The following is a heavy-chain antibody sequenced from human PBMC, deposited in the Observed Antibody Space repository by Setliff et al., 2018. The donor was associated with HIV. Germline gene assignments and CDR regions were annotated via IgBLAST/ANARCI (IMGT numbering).Heavy chain of an antibody. Sequence: GASVKVSCKASGYTFTSYDINWMRQATGQGLEWMGWMNPNSGNTGYAQKFQGRVTMTRNTSISTAYMELSSLRSEDTAVYYCAILYDSSGYYYDGYWGQGTLVTVSS. J-gene: IGHJ4*02. CDR2: MNPNSGNT. D-gene: IGHD3-22*01. CDR3: AILYDSSGYYYDGY. CDR1: GYTFTSYD. V-gene: IGHV1-8*02.